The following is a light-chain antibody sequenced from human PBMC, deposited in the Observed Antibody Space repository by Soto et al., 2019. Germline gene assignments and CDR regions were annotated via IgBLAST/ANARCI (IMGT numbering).Light chain of an antibody. Sequence: QSALTQPASVSGSLGQSVTISCTGTSSDVGGYNYVSWYQQHPGKVPKLMIYEVNNRPSGVSNRFSGPKSANTASLTISGRQADDEADYYCSSFTSSSTQVFGGGTKLTVL. V-gene: IGLV2-14*01. CDR3: SSFTSSSTQV. CDR2: EVN. CDR1: SSDVGGYNY. J-gene: IGLJ3*02.